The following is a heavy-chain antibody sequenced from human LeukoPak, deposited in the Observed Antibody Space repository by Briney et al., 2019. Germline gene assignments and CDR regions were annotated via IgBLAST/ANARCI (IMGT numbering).Heavy chain of an antibody. CDR2: ISGSGGST. D-gene: IGHD3-3*01. CDR1: GFTFSSYA. CDR3: AKNKLGVVIPPFDP. Sequence: GGSLRLSCAASGFTFSSYAMSWVRQAPGKGLEGVSAISGSGGSTYYADSVKGRFTISRDNSKNTLYLQMNSLRAEDTAVYYCAKNKLGVVIPPFDPWGQGTLVTVSS. V-gene: IGHV3-23*01. J-gene: IGHJ5*02.